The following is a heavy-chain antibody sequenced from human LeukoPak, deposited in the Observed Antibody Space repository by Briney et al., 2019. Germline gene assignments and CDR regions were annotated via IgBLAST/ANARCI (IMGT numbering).Heavy chain of an antibody. CDR3: ARAIMGYCSGGSCYVADY. V-gene: IGHV3-21*01. CDR2: ISSVSSYI. J-gene: IGHJ4*02. CDR1: GFTFSFYS. Sequence: PGGSLRLSCVASGFTFSFYSMNWVRQPPGKGLEWVSSISSVSSYIYSADSVKGRFTISRDNAKNSLYLQMNSLRAEDTAVYYCARAIMGYCSGGSCYVADYWGQGTLVTVSS. D-gene: IGHD2-15*01.